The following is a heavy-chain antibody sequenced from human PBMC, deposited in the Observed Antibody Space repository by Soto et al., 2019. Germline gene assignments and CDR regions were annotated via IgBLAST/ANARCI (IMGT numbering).Heavy chain of an antibody. CDR3: ARHLYYDFWSGYPYGMDV. V-gene: IGHV5-51*01. J-gene: IGHJ6*02. CDR1: GYSFTSYW. CDR2: IYPGDSDT. D-gene: IGHD3-3*01. Sequence: GESLKISCKGSGYSFTSYWIGWVRQMPGKGLEWMGIIYPGDSDTRYSPSFQGQVTISADKSISTAYLQWSSLKASDTAMYYFARHLYYDFWSGYPYGMDVWGQGTTVTVSS.